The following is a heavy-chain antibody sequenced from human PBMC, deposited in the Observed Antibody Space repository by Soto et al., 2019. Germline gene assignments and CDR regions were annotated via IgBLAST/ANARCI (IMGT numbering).Heavy chain of an antibody. CDR3: ARGRRTHDFWSGSGYYYYGMDV. D-gene: IGHD3-3*01. V-gene: IGHV4-4*02. CDR1: GGSISSSNW. CDR2: IYHSGST. Sequence: QVQLQESGPGLVKPSRTLSLTCAVSGGSISSSNWWSWVRQPPGKGLEWIGEIYHSGSTNYNPSLKSRVTISVDKSKNQFSLKLSSVTAADTAVYYCARGRRTHDFWSGSGYYYYGMDVWGQGTTVTVSS. J-gene: IGHJ6*02.